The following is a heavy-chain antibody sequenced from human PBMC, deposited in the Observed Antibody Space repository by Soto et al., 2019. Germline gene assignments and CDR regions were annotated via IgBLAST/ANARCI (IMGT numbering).Heavy chain of an antibody. CDR1: GFTFSSYA. CDR3: ANPRRPYSSSWYFFDY. CDR2: ISGSGGST. D-gene: IGHD6-13*01. V-gene: IGHV3-23*01. Sequence: EVQLLESGGGLVQPGGSLRLSCAASGFTFSSYAMSWVRQAPGKGLEWVSAISGSGGSTYYADSVKGRFTISRDNSKNTLYLQMNSLRAEETGVYYCANPRRPYSSSWYFFDYWGQGTLVTVSS. J-gene: IGHJ4*02.